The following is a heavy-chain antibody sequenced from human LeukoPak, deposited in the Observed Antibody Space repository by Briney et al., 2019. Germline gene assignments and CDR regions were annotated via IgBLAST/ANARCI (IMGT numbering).Heavy chain of an antibody. CDR2: IWYDGSNK. D-gene: IGHD3-22*01. CDR1: GFTFSSYG. V-gene: IGHV3-33*01. J-gene: IGHJ3*01. CDR3: ARDDSSGYYPAGAF. Sequence: GGSLRLSCAASGFTFSSYGMHWVRQAPGKGLEWVAVIWYDGSNKYYADSVKGRFTVSRDNSKNTLYLQMNSLRAEDTAVYYCARDDSSGYYPAGAFWGQGTMVTVSS.